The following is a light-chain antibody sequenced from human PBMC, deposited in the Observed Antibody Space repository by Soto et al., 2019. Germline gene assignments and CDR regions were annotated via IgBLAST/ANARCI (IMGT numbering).Light chain of an antibody. CDR2: SVS. CDR3: ISYTVSRSYV. CDR1: SSDIGAYDH. Sequence: QSALTQPASVSGSPGQSITIYCSGTSSDIGAYDHVAWYQQFTGKSPQLMIYSVSNRPSGVSNRFSGSKSGNTASLTISGLQAEDEADYYCISYTVSRSYVFGSGTKLTVL. V-gene: IGLV2-14*01. J-gene: IGLJ1*01.